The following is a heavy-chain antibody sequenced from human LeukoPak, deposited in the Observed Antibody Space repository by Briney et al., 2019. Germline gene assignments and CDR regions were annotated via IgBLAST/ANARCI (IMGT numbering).Heavy chain of an antibody. J-gene: IGHJ4*02. D-gene: IGHD3-16*02. Sequence: GGSLRLSCAASGFSFSTYAMSWVHQAPGKGLEWVSGVNGNGGSTSYADSVKGRFTIFRDNSKNTVYLQMNSLRVEDTAVYYCAKSLYGGCDYWGQGTVVTVSS. CDR3: AKSLYGGCDY. V-gene: IGHV3-23*01. CDR2: VNGNGGST. CDR1: GFSFSTYA.